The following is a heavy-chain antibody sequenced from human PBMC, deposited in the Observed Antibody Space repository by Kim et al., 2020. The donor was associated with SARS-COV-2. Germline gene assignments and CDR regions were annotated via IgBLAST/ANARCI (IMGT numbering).Heavy chain of an antibody. CDR3: ARDPDSSSWYYAFDY. V-gene: IGHV6-1*01. J-gene: IGHJ4*02. D-gene: IGHD6-13*01. Sequence: VSVKSRRTINPDTSKNQFSLQLNSVTPEDTAVYYCARDPDSSSWYYAFDYWGQGTLVTVSS.